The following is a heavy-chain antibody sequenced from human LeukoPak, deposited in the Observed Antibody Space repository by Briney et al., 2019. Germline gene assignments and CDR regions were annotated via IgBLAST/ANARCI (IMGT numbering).Heavy chain of an antibody. D-gene: IGHD6-6*01. Sequence: SETQSLTCSVSGGSISSLYWSWIRQPPGKGLEWIGYIYYTGSTNYNPSLKSRVTMFVDMSKNQFSLRLSSVTAADTAVYYCARHWSYSRSSPFDYWGQGTLVTVSS. CDR1: GGSISSLY. CDR2: IYYTGST. CDR3: ARHWSYSRSSPFDY. V-gene: IGHV4-59*08. J-gene: IGHJ4*02.